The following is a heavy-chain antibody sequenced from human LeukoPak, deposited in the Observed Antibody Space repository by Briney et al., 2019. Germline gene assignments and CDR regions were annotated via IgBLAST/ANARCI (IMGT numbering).Heavy chain of an antibody. CDR1: GFTFSSHW. CDR3: ATVGATPDGY. CDR2: IKQDGSDK. V-gene: IGHV3-7*03. Sequence: GGSLRLSCVASGFTFSSHWMSWVRQAPGKGLEWVGNIKQDGSDKYHADSVKGRFTISRDNSKNTLYLQMNSLRAEDTAVYYCATVGATPDGYWGQGTLVTVSS. D-gene: IGHD1-26*01. J-gene: IGHJ4*02.